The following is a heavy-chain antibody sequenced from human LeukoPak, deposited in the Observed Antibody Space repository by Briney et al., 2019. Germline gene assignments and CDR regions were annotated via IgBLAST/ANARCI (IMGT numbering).Heavy chain of an antibody. V-gene: IGHV1-3*01. CDR1: GYTFTSYA. CDR2: INAGNGNT. Sequence: ASVKVSCKASGYTFTSYAMHWVRQAPGQRLEWMGWINAGNGNTKYSQKFQGRVTITRDTSASTAYMELSSLRSEDTAMYYCARGLLTLYYYDSSAQGAFDIWGQGTMVTVSS. D-gene: IGHD3-22*01. CDR3: ARGLLTLYYYDSSAQGAFDI. J-gene: IGHJ3*02.